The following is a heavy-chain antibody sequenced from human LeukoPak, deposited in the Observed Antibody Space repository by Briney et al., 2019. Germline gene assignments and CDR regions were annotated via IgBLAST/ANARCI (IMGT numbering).Heavy chain of an antibody. CDR3: ARSTVTRFHMDV. V-gene: IGHV3-23*01. CDR1: GFSFGSYG. D-gene: IGHD2-21*02. CDR2: ISVSGDNT. Sequence: GGSLRLSCTPSGFSFGSYGMTWVRQAPGKGLEWVSSISVSGDNTYYADSVKGRFTVTRDNSKNTLFLQVNSLSVEDTAVYFCARSTVTRFHMDVWGKGTTVIIS. J-gene: IGHJ6*03.